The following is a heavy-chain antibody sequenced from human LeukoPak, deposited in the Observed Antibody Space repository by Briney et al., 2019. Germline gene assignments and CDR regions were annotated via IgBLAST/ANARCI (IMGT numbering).Heavy chain of an antibody. CDR2: ISGGGGST. D-gene: IGHD3-9*01. CDR3: ARFMAGYYSSGEY. CDR1: GFSFSSYA. Sequence: GGSLRLSCAASGFSFSSYAMSWVRQAPGKGLEGVSAISGGGGSTYYADSVKGRFTISRDNSKNTLYLQMNSLTAGDTAVYYCARFMAGYYSSGEYWGQGTLVTVSS. V-gene: IGHV3-23*01. J-gene: IGHJ4*02.